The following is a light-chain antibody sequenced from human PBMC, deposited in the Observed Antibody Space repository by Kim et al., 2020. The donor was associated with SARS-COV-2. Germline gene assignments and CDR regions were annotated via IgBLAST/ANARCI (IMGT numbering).Light chain of an antibody. CDR3: GSYTSSNTYV. J-gene: IGLJ1*01. CDR1: SEDVGAYNY. CDR2: DVS. Sequence: GQSITVSCTGTSEDVGAYNYVSWYQQFPDKAPKVLIYDVSKRPSGVSDRFSGSKSGNTASLTISGLQAEDEADYYCGSYTSSNTYVFGTGTKVTVL. V-gene: IGLV2-14*03.